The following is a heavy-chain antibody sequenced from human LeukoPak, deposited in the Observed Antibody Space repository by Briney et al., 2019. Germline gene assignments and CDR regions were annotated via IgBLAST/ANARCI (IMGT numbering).Heavy chain of an antibody. CDR2: MNPNSGNT. CDR1: GYTFSNYD. Sequence: ASVKVSCKASGYTFSNYDINWVRQATGQGLEWMGWMNPNSGNTGYAQKFQGRVTMTRNTSISTAYMELSSLRSEDTAVYYCARAHYDHDAFDIWGQGTMVTVSS. D-gene: IGHD3-22*01. J-gene: IGHJ3*02. CDR3: ARAHYDHDAFDI. V-gene: IGHV1-8*02.